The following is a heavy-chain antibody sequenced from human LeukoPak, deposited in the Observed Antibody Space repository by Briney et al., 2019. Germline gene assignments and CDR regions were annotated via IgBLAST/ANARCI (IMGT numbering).Heavy chain of an antibody. V-gene: IGHV1-2*02. CDR3: ARDRYYDSSGYSY. D-gene: IGHD3-22*01. CDR2: INPNSGGT. Sequence: GASVKVSCKASGYTFTGYYMHWVRQAPGQGLEWMGWINPNSGGTNYAQKFQGRVTMTRDTSISTAYMELSRLRSDDTAVYYCARDRYYDSSGYSYWGQGTLVTVSS. J-gene: IGHJ4*02. CDR1: GYTFTGYY.